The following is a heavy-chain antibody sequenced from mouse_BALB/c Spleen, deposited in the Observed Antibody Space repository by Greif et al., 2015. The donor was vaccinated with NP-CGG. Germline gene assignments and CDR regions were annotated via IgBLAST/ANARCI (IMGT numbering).Heavy chain of an antibody. J-gene: IGHJ3*01. V-gene: IGHV14-1*02. CDR3: AGSYYDRFAY. Sequence: EVKLVESGVELVRPGALVKLSCKASGFNIKDYYMHWVKQRPEQGLEWIGWIDPENGNTIYDPKFQGKASITADTSSNTAYLQLSSLTSEDTAVYYCAGSYYDRFAYWGQGTLVTVSA. CDR1: GFNIKDYY. D-gene: IGHD2-4*01. CDR2: IDPENGNT.